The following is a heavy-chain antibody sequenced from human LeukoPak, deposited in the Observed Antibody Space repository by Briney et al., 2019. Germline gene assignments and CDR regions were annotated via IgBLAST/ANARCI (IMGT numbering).Heavy chain of an antibody. Sequence: PGGSLRLSCAASGFTFSTYGMHWVRQAPGKGLEWVAFIRYDGSNKYYTDSVKGRFTISRDNSRNTLYLQMNSLRAEDTAVYYCARAKSKVAGSGAFDIWGQGTMVTVSS. J-gene: IGHJ3*02. V-gene: IGHV3-30*02. D-gene: IGHD2-15*01. CDR3: ARAKSKVAGSGAFDI. CDR1: GFTFSTYG. CDR2: IRYDGSNK.